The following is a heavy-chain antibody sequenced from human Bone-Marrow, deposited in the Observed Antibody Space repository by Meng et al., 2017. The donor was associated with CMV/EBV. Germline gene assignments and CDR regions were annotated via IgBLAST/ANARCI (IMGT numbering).Heavy chain of an antibody. D-gene: IGHD2-21*01. CDR2: INSDGGTT. J-gene: IGHJ4*02. CDR3: ARGAPPYSCDY. V-gene: IGHV3-74*01. Sequence: SGAASGFILRNFWKHWVRQAPGKGLVWVSHINSDGGTTNYADSVKGRFTISRDNARNSLFLQLNSLGAEDTAVYYCARGAPPYSCDYWGQGILVTVSS. CDR1: GFILRNFW.